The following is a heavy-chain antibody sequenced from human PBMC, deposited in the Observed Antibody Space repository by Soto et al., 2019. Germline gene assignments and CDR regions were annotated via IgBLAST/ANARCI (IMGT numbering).Heavy chain of an antibody. D-gene: IGHD5-12*01. CDR1: GNTFNGYY. CDR3: VTAAGAISGYDYVGLWTTSS. V-gene: IGHV1-2*04. J-gene: IGHJ5*02. CDR2: INPNSGAT. Sequence: QVQLVQSGAEVKKPGASVKVSCKASGNTFNGYYIHWVRQAPGQGLQWMGWINPNSGATNYAQKFQGWVTMTRDTSSSTAYMELSRLKSDDTAVYYCVTAAGAISGYDYVGLWTTSSWGQGTLVTVSS.